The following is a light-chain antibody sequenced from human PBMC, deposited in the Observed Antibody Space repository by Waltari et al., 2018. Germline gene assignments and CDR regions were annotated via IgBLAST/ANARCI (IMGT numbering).Light chain of an antibody. CDR1: QSSSNY. V-gene: IGKV1-39*01. Sequence: DIQMTQSPSSLSASVGDRVTITCRASQSSSNYLSWYQQKPEKAPNLLIYAASSFQSGVPSRFSGSGSGTDFTLTISSLQPEDFATYYCQQSYISLTFGQGTKVEIK. J-gene: IGKJ1*01. CDR2: AAS. CDR3: QQSYISLT.